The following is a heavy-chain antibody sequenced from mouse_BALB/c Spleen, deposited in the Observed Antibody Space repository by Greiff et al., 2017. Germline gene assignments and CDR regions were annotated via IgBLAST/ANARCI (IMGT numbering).Heavy chain of an antibody. J-gene: IGHJ4*01. CDR1: GYTFSDYG. CDR2: ISNLAYST. D-gene: IGHD2-12*01. Sequence: EVQLVQSGGGLVQPGGSRKLSCAASGYTFSDYGMPWVRQAPGQGLEWVEFISNLAYSTYYADAVTGRFTISRENAKNTLYLEMSSLTSEDTAMYYCARDGDDEGYAMDYWGQGTSVTVSS. CDR3: ARDGDDEGYAMDY. V-gene: IGHV5-15*02.